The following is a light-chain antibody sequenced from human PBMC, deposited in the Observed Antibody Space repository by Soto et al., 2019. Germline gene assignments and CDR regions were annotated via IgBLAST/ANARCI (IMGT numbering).Light chain of an antibody. CDR3: QQYNKWPSFT. V-gene: IGKV3-15*01. J-gene: IGKJ3*01. CDR2: RAS. CDR1: QSVDDN. Sequence: EIVMTQSPATLSVSPGERATLSCRASQSVDDNLAWYQQKPGQAPRLLIYRASTRATGIPAKFSGSGSGTEFTLPVSSLQSEDFAVYYCQQYNKWPSFTFGPGTKVDIK.